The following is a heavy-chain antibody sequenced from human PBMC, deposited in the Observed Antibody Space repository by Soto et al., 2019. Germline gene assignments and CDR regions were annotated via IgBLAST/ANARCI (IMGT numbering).Heavy chain of an antibody. CDR1: GFTFSSYA. CDR3: AKDHIYGDSLVYFDY. J-gene: IGHJ4*02. D-gene: IGHD4-17*01. Sequence: GGSLRLSCAASGFTFSSYAMYWVRQAPGKGLEWVSTIGGRGDSISYADSVKGRYTISRDNSKNSLYLEMNSLRAEDTAVYYCAKDHIYGDSLVYFDYWGQGTLVTVSS. CDR2: IGGRGDSI. V-gene: IGHV3-23*01.